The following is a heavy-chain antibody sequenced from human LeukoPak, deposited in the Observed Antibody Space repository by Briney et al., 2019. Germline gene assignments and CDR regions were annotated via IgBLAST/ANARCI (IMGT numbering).Heavy chain of an antibody. CDR1: GFTFASYA. D-gene: IGHD1-26*01. CDR3: AQDWWGSYLS. V-gene: IGHV3-43*02. CDR2: IYGDGGTT. Sequence: GGSLRLSCAASGFTFASYAMHWVRQAPGKCLEYVSLIYGDGGTTHYADSVKGRFSISRDNSKNSLYLQMNSLRTEDTAFYYCAQDWWGSYLSWGRGTLVTVSS. J-gene: IGHJ4*02.